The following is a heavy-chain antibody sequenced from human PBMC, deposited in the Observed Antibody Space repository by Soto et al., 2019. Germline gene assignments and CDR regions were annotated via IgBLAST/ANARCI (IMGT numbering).Heavy chain of an antibody. D-gene: IGHD2-15*01. J-gene: IGHJ3*02. CDR2: IFFTGST. V-gene: IGHV4-39*01. CDR1: GGSISNTNYY. CDR3: ARRYCRGGSCPFDI. Sequence: QLQLQESGPGLVRPSETLSLSCTVSGGSISNTNYYWGWIRQPPGKGLQWIGTIFFTGSTFYSPSLKSRVTISLDTSRNQFSLDLTSVTATDTAKYSCARRYCRGGSCPFDIWGQGTVVTVSS.